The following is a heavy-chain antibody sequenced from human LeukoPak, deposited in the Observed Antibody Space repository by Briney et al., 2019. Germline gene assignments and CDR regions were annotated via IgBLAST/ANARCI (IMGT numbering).Heavy chain of an antibody. V-gene: IGHV4-39*01. D-gene: IGHD3-10*01. CDR1: GGSINSSSYY. CDR3: ARSSMFRGVTADY. J-gene: IGHJ4*02. Sequence: SETLSLTCTVSGGSINSSSYYWGWIRQPPGKALEWIGSIYHSGYTYYNPSLKSRVTISVDTSKNQFSLKLSSVTAADTAVYYCARSSMFRGVTADYWGQGTLVTVSS. CDR2: IYHSGYT.